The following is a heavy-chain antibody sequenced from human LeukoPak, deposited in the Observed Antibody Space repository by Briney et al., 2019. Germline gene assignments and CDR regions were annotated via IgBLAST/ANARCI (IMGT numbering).Heavy chain of an antibody. Sequence: GGSLRLSCAASGFTFSSYEMNWVRQAPPQGLEWVSYISSSGSTIYYADSVKGRFTISRDNAKNSLYLQMNSLRAEDTAVYYCARAGRYVVRGVDGNMDVWGKGTTVTVSS. J-gene: IGHJ6*03. D-gene: IGHD3-10*01. CDR1: GFTFSSYE. CDR3: ARAGRYVVRGVDGNMDV. V-gene: IGHV3-48*03. CDR2: ISSSGSTI.